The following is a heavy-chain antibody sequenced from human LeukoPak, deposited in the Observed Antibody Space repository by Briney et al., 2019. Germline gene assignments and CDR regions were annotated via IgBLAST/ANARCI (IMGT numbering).Heavy chain of an antibody. D-gene: IGHD2-2*01. CDR3: SGRDSSRNPWAY. J-gene: IGHJ4*02. CDR1: GFTFDNFW. CDR2: IRPDGSDK. V-gene: IGHV3-7*01. Sequence: PGGSLRLSCAASGFTFDNFWMNWVRLAPGRGLEWLANIRPDGSDKYYVDSVKGRFTISRDNGKNLVYLEMSSLRVEDTAVYYCSGRDSSRNPWAYWGQGTLVSVSS.